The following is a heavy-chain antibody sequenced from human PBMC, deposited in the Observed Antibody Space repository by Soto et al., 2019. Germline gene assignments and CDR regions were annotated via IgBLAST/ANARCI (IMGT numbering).Heavy chain of an antibody. CDR1: GGAFNYYA. J-gene: IGHJ4*02. CDR2: VIPIFGTP. Sequence: QVQLVQSGAEVKKPGSSVKVSCESSGGAFNYYAFAWVRQAPGQGLEYMGGVIPIFGTPKYAQKFQGRVTITADESTSTVYMELTSLRSDDTAVYYCARGTEDSSGWYGNQGIDYWGQGTLVSVSS. V-gene: IGHV1-69*12. CDR3: ARGTEDSSGWYGNQGIDY. D-gene: IGHD6-19*01.